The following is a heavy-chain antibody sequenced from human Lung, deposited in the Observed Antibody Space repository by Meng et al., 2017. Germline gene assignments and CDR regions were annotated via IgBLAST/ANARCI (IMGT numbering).Heavy chain of an antibody. V-gene: IGHV6-1*01. D-gene: IGHD6-13*01. CDR3: AKGGSSWYSFPFDI. CDR1: GDSVSSNSAA. J-gene: IGHJ3*02. CDR2: TYYRSRWYN. Sequence: SQTLSLICAISGDSVSSNSAAWNWIRQSPSRGLEWLGRTYYRSRWYNDYAVSAKSRITINPDTSKNQFPLHLDSVTPEDTAVYYCAKGGSSWYSFPFDIWGQGTMVTVSS.